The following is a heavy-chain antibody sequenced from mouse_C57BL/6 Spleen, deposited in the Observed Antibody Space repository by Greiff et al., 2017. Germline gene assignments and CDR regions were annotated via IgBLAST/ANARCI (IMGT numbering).Heavy chain of an antibody. CDR3: ARPLYDYHWYFDV. CDR2: ISSGSSTI. Sequence: EVKLMESGGGLVKPGGSLKLSCAASGFTFSDYGMHWVRQAPEKGLDWVAYISSGSSTIYYADTVKGRFTISRDNAKNTLFLQMTSLRSEDTAMYYCARPLYDYHWYFDVWGTGNTVTVAS. J-gene: IGHJ1*03. V-gene: IGHV5-17*01. D-gene: IGHD2-4*01. CDR1: GFTFSDYG.